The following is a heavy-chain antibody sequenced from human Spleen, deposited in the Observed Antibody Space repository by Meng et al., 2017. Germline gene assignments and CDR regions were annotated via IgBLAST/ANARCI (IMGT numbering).Heavy chain of an antibody. CDR3: TTDLPFTEGGVSTTWGQGTLVTVSSGESRDVDY. CDR2: IKSKVDGGTT. J-gene: IGHJ4*02. D-gene: IGHD3-16*01. Sequence: GESLKISCSASGGTFRNFWMTWVRQAPGKGLEWVGRIKSKVDGGTTDFAAPVKGRFTISRDDAQNTLYLQMDILKTEDTAVYYCTTDLPFTEGGVSTTWGQGTLVTVSSGESRDVDYWGQGTLVTVSS. V-gene: IGHV3-15*01. CDR1: GGTFRNFW.